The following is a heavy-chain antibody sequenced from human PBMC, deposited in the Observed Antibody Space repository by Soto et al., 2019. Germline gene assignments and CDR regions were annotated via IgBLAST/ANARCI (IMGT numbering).Heavy chain of an antibody. J-gene: IGHJ1*01. CDR1: GGSITNYY. V-gene: IGHV4-59*08. D-gene: IGHD1-1*01. CDR2: VFSRGST. Sequence: SETLSLTCTVSGGSITNYYWSWVRQPPGKGLEYIGNVFSRGSTNYNPSFKSRVTISADTSNNQFSLTLTSVTAADTAVYYCSRYLLPGSGNWYGVDSCGKDILVTVSS. CDR3: SRYLLPGSGNWYGVDS.